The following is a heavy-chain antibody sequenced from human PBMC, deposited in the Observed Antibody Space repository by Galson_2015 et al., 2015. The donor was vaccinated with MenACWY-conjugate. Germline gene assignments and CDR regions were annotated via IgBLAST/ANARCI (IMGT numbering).Heavy chain of an antibody. D-gene: IGHD2-15*01. CDR1: GFTFGSYC. CDR3: ARDQKDPSGSLPSTCFDP. J-gene: IGHJ5*02. CDR2: IGRAGSST. Sequence: SLRLSCAASGFTFGSYCMHWVRQVPGKGLVWVSRIGRAGSSTTYADSVKGRFTISRDNAKNTLYLQMNSLRAEDTAVYYCARDQKDPSGSLPSTCFDPWGQGTQVIVSS. V-gene: IGHV3-74*03.